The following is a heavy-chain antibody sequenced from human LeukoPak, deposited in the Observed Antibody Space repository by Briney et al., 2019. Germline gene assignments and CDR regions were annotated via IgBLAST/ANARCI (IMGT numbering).Heavy chain of an antibody. V-gene: IGHV3-23*01. CDR2: ISGSGGST. Sequence: GGSLRLSCAASGFTFSSYAMSWVRQAPGKGLEWVSAISGSGGSTYYADSVKGRFTISRDNSKNTLYLQMDSLRAEDTAVYYCAKKDIVVVVAATQIFDYWGQGTLVTVSS. CDR1: GFTFSSYA. J-gene: IGHJ4*02. D-gene: IGHD2-15*01. CDR3: AKKDIVVVVAATQIFDY.